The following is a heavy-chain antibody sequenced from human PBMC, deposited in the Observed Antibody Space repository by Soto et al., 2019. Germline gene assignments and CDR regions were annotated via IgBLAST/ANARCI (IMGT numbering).Heavy chain of an antibody. V-gene: IGHV3-33*01. D-gene: IGHD5-18*01. CDR1: GFTFSSYG. J-gene: IGHJ4*02. CDR2: IWYDGSNK. Sequence: HPGGSLRLSCAASGFTFSSYGMHWVRQAPGKGLEWVAVIWYDGSNKYYTDSVKGRFTISRDNSKNTLYLQMNSLRAEDTAVYYCARASGAMAPYYFDYWGQGTLVTVSS. CDR3: ARASGAMAPYYFDY.